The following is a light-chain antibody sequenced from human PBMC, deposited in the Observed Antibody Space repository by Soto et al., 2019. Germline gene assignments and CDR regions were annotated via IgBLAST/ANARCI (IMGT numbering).Light chain of an antibody. CDR2: DAS. J-gene: IGKJ1*01. CDR1: QSVGSY. V-gene: IGKV3-11*01. CDR3: QQRGNWPVT. Sequence: EIVLTQSPATLSLSPGERATLSCRASQSVGSYFAWYQQKPGQAPRLLIYDASNRATGIPARFSGSGSATDFTLTLSSLEPDDFAVYYCQQRGNWPVTFGQGTRVDIK.